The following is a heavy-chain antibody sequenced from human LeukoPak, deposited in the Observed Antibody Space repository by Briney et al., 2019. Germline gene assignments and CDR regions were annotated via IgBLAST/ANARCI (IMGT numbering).Heavy chain of an antibody. J-gene: IGHJ3*02. CDR3: ARLLSLRSCAFDI. CDR1: GYTFTGYY. V-gene: IGHV1-2*02. D-gene: IGHD5/OR15-5a*01. CDR2: INPNSGGT. Sequence: ASVKVSCKASGYTFTGYYMHWVRQAPGQGLEWMGWINPNSGGTNYAQKFQGRVTMTRDTSISTAYMELSRLRSDDTAVYYCARLLSLRSCAFDIWGQGTMVTVSS.